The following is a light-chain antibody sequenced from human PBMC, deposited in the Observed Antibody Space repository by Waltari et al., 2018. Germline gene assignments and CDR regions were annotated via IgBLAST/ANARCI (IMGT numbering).Light chain of an antibody. CDR1: QSVSSQ. Sequence: EIVLTQSPATLSLSPGEGATLSCRASQSVSSQLVWYQQKRGQAPRLLIYDASNRATGNPARFSGSGSGTDFTLTISRLEPEDFAVYYCQQCNNSPPTFGQGTKVEIK. J-gene: IGKJ1*01. CDR3: QQCNNSPPT. V-gene: IGKV3-11*01. CDR2: DAS.